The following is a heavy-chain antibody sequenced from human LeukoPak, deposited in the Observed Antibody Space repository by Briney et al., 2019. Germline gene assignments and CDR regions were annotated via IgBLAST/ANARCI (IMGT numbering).Heavy chain of an antibody. V-gene: IGHV3-74*01. CDR3: VTAGGSGSCGRFDP. Sequence: PGGSLRLSCAASGFMFSAYWMHWVRQTPGKGLVWVSRINTDATTTNYADSVKGRFTIFRDNAKNTVYLQMNSLRDEDTAVYYCVTAGGSGSCGRFDPWGQGTLLSVSS. J-gene: IGHJ5*02. CDR2: INTDATTT. D-gene: IGHD3-10*01. CDR1: GFMFSAYW.